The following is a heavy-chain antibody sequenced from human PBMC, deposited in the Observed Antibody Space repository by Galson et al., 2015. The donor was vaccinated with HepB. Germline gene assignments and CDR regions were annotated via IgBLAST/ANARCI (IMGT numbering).Heavy chain of an antibody. Sequence: SLRLSCAASGFTFSTYWMSWVRQAPGKGLEWVANIKQDGSEKYYVDSVKGRFTISRDNAKNSLYLQMNSLRAEDTAVYYCARWGWYGHWFDPWGQGTLVTVSS. D-gene: IGHD6-19*01. CDR1: GFTFSTYW. CDR2: IKQDGSEK. CDR3: ARWGWYGHWFDP. J-gene: IGHJ5*02. V-gene: IGHV3-7*03.